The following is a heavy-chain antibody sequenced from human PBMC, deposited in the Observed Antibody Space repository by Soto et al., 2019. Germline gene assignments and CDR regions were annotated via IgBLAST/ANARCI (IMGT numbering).Heavy chain of an antibody. CDR1: GGSFSGYY. J-gene: IGHJ6*02. CDR2: INHSGST. V-gene: IGHV4-34*01. CDR3: ARVRAPPYYYYGMDV. Sequence: LSLTCAVYGGSFSGYYWSWIRQPPGKGLEWIGEINHSGSTNYNPSLKSRVTISVDTSKNQFSLKLSSVTAADTAVYYCARVRAPPYYYYGMDVWGQGTTVTVSS.